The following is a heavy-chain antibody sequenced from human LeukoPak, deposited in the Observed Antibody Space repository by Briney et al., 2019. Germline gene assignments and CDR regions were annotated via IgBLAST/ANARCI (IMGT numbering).Heavy chain of an antibody. CDR3: ARDLRGRYCSSTSCYAPESASGMDV. CDR1: GYTFTGYY. CDR2: INLNSGGT. V-gene: IGHV1-2*02. D-gene: IGHD2-2*01. Sequence: ASVKVSCEASGYTFTGYYMHWVRQAPGQGLEWMGWINLNSGGTNYAQKFQGRVTMNRDTSISTAYMELSRLRSDDTAGYYCARDLRGRYCSSTSCYAPESASGMDVWGQATTVSVSS. J-gene: IGHJ6*02.